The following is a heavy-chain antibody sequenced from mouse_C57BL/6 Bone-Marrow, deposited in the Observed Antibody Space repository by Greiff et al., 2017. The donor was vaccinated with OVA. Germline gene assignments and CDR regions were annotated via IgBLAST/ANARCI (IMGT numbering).Heavy chain of an antibody. J-gene: IGHJ4*01. CDR2: ISNGGGST. CDR3: ARLYYYGSGYAMDY. V-gene: IGHV5-12*01. CDR1: GFTFSDYY. D-gene: IGHD1-1*01. Sequence: EVKLVESGGGLVQPGGSLKLSCAASGFTFSDYYMYWVRQTPEKRLEWVAYISNGGGSTYYPATVKGRFTISRDNAKNTLYLQMSRLKSEDTAMYYCARLYYYGSGYAMDYWGQGTSVTVSS.